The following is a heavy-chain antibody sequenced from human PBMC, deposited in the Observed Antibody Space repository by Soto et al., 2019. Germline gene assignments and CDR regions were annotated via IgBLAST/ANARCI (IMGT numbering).Heavy chain of an antibody. CDR1: GFTFRNYG. CDR2: ISHDGSDK. CDR3: AKENQHLVHAY. J-gene: IGHJ4*02. D-gene: IGHD6-13*01. V-gene: IGHV3-30*18. Sequence: QVQLVESGGGVVRPGRSLRLTCAASGFTFRNYGMHWVRQAPGKGLEWVAVISHDGSDKYYADSMKGRFIISRDNSENTLFLNMHSLKPADTAVDYCAKENQHLVHAYWGQGTLFTVSS.